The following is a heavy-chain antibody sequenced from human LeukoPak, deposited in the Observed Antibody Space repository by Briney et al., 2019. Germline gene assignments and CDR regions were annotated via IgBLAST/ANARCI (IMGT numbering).Heavy chain of an antibody. CDR2: IYSGGST. Sequence: GGSLRLSCAASGFTVSSNYMSWVRQAPGKGLEWVSLIYSGGSTYYADSVKGRFTISRDNSKNTLYLQMNSLRAEDTAVYYCARAGFQYGMDVWGQGTTVTASS. J-gene: IGHJ6*02. CDR1: GFTVSSNY. V-gene: IGHV3-66*01. CDR3: ARAGFQYGMDV. D-gene: IGHD3-10*01.